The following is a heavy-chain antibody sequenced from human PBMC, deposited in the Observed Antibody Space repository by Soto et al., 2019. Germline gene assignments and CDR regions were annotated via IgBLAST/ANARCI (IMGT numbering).Heavy chain of an antibody. J-gene: IGHJ6*02. CDR3: TTVGCSSTSCFNYYYGMDV. CDR1: GFAFSNAW. D-gene: IGHD2-2*01. V-gene: IGHV3-15*07. CDR2: IKSKTDGGTT. Sequence: GGSLRLSCAASGFAFSNAWMNWVRQAPGKGLEWVGRIKSKTDGGTTDYAAPVKGRFTISRDDSKNTLYLQMNSLKTEDTAVYYCTTVGCSSTSCFNYYYGMDVWGQGTTVTVSS.